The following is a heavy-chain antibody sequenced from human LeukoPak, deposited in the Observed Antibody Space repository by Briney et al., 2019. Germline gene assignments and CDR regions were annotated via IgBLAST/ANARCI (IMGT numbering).Heavy chain of an antibody. Sequence: SETLSLTCTVSGDSISSSSYYWGWIRQPPGKGLEWIGSIYYSGSTYYNPSLKSRVTISVDTSKNQFSLKLSSVTAADTAVYYCARGSLCYDYYYYYMDVWGKGTTVTISS. CDR1: GDSISSSSYY. J-gene: IGHJ6*03. CDR2: IYYSGST. D-gene: IGHD2-21*01. CDR3: ARGSLCYDYYYYYMDV. V-gene: IGHV4-39*07.